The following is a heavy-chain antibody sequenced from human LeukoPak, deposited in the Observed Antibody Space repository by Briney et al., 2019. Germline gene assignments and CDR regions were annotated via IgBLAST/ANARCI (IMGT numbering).Heavy chain of an antibody. J-gene: IGHJ4*02. Sequence: ASVKVSCKASGYTFTSYGISWVRQAPGQGLDWMGWISAYNGNTNYAQKLQGRVTMTTDTSTSTAYMELRSLRSDNTAVYYCARGMPNCSGGSCYFFWGQGTLVTVSS. CDR3: ARGMPNCSGGSCYFF. CDR1: GYTFTSYG. V-gene: IGHV1-18*01. D-gene: IGHD2-15*01. CDR2: ISAYNGNT.